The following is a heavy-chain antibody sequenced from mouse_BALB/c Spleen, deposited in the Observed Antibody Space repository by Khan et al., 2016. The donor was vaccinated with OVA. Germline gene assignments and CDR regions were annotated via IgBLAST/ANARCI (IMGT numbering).Heavy chain of an antibody. Sequence: QVQLKQSGAELSRPGASVKMSCKASGYTFTSNTMHWVKQRPGQGLEWIGYINPRSDYTIYSQKFKDKATLTADISSSTAYMQLSSLTSDDSAVYDCARRTTGYAMDYWGQGTSVTVSS. CDR3: ARRTTGYAMDY. J-gene: IGHJ4*01. V-gene: IGHV1-4*01. CDR1: GYTFTSNT. CDR2: INPRSDYT. D-gene: IGHD2-14*01.